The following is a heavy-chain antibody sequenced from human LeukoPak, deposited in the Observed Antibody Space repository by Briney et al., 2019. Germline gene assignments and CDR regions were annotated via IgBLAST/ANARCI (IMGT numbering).Heavy chain of an antibody. J-gene: IGHJ4*02. Sequence: PGGSLRLSCAASGFTFSSYAMSWVRQAPGKGLEWVSAISGSGGSTYYADSVKGRFTISRDYSKSMVYLQMNSLRVEDTAIYYCAKGAEIDHWGQGTLVTVSS. V-gene: IGHV3-23*01. CDR1: GFTFSSYA. CDR2: ISGSGGST. CDR3: AKGAEIDH.